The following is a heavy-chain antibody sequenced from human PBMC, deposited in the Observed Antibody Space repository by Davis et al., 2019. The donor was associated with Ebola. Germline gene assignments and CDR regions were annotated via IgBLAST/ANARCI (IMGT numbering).Heavy chain of an antibody. D-gene: IGHD3-22*01. CDR1: GYSFTSYW. J-gene: IGHJ4*02. Sequence: GETLKISCTGSGYSFTSYWIGWVRQMPGKGLEWMGIINPGDSDTRYSPSFQGQVTISADKSISTAYLQWSSLKASDTAMYYCARRGYYYDSSGYYSGAFDYWGQGTLVTVSS. CDR2: INPGDSDT. CDR3: ARRGYYYDSSGYYSGAFDY. V-gene: IGHV5-51*01.